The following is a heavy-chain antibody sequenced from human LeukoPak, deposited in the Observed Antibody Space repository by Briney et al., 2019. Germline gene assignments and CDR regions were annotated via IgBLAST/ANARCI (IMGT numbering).Heavy chain of an antibody. D-gene: IGHD3-22*01. CDR2: ISSSSSYI. CDR1: GFTFSSYS. CDR3: ARDRSSGYYVDAFDI. V-gene: IGHV3-21*01. Sequence: GGSLRLSCAASGFTFSSYSMNWVRQAPGKGLEWVSSISSSSSYIYYADSVKGRFTISRDNAKNSLYLQMNSLRAEDTAVYYCARDRSSGYYVDAFDIWGQGTMVTVSS. J-gene: IGHJ3*02.